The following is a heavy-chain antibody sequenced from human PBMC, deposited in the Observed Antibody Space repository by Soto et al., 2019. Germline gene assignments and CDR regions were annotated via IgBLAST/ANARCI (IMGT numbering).Heavy chain of an antibody. J-gene: IGHJ5*01. CDR3: GRQGYGSGPNWFDF. V-gene: IGHV4-38-2*01. D-gene: IGHD3-10*01. CDR2: IFYNGNT. Sequence: SGTLSLRCATSDYSINSAYYWGWIRQPPGKGPEWIGSIFYNGNTYYNPSLKSRVTISVDTSKNHCSLRLNSVSAADTALYYCGRQGYGSGPNWFDFWGQATLVSVSS. CDR1: DYSINSAYY.